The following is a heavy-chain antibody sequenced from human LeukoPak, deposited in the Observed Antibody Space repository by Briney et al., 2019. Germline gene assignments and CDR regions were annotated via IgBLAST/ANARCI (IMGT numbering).Heavy chain of an antibody. D-gene: IGHD2-2*02. V-gene: IGHV1-18*01. J-gene: IGHJ6*02. Sequence: GASVKVSCKASGYTFTSYGISWVRQAPGQGLEWMGWISAYNGNTNYAQKLQGRVTMTTDTSTSTAYMELRSLRSHDTAVYYCARGIYCSSASCYTHSYYYYGMDVWGQGTTVTVSS. CDR1: GYTFTSYG. CDR3: ARGIYCSSASCYTHSYYYYGMDV. CDR2: ISAYNGNT.